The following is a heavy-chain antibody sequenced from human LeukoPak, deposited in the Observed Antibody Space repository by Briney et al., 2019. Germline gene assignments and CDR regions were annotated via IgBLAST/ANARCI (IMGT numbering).Heavy chain of an antibody. CDR1: GGTFSSYA. CDR2: IIPIFGTA. CDR3: ASGYCSGGSCYSAIFDP. D-gene: IGHD2-15*01. J-gene: IGHJ5*02. Sequence: VASVKVSCKASGGTFSSYAISWVRQAPGQGLEWMGGIIPIFGTANYAQKFQGRVTITTDESTSTAYMELISLRSEDTAVYYCASGYCSGGSCYSAIFDPWRQGTLVTVSS. V-gene: IGHV1-69*05.